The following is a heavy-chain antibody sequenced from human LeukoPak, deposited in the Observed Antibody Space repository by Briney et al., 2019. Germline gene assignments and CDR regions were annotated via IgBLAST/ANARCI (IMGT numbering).Heavy chain of an antibody. CDR1: GGSISSYY. J-gene: IGHJ5*02. D-gene: IGHD2-15*01. Sequence: SETLSLTCTVSGGSISSYYWSWIRQPPGKELEWIGYIYYSGSTKYNPSLKSRVTLSLDTSNNQFSLKLSSVTAADTAVYYCASKVGYCSGGSCYGLNWFDPWGQGTLVTVSS. CDR3: ASKVGYCSGGSCYGLNWFDP. V-gene: IGHV4-59*12. CDR2: IYYSGST.